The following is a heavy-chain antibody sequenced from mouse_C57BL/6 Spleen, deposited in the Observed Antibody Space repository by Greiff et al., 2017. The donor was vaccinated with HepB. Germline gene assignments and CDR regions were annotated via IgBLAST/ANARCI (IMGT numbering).Heavy chain of an antibody. CDR2: IYPGSGST. J-gene: IGHJ2*01. CDR3: AREKEGLGYFDY. Sequence: QVQLKQPGAELVKPGASVKMSCKASGYTFTSYWITWVKQRPGQGLEWIGDIYPGSGSTNYNEKFKSKATMTVDTSSSTAYMQLSSLTSEDSAVYYCAREKEGLGYFDYWGQGTTLTVSS. V-gene: IGHV1-55*01. D-gene: IGHD4-1*01. CDR1: GYTFTSYW.